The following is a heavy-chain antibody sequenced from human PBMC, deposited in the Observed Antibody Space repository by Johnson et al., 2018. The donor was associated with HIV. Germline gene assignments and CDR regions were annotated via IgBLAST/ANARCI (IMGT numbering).Heavy chain of an antibody. CDR1: GFTFSSYA. Sequence: VQLVESGGGVVQPGRSLRVSCAASGFTFSSYAMHWVRQAPGEGLEWVANIKQDGSEKYYVDSVKGRFTISRDNSKNTLYLQMSSLRAEDTAVYYCAKPAAAARDAFDIWGQGTMVTVSS. J-gene: IGHJ3*02. CDR3: AKPAAAARDAFDI. D-gene: IGHD6-13*01. CDR2: IKQDGSEK. V-gene: IGHV3-7*01.